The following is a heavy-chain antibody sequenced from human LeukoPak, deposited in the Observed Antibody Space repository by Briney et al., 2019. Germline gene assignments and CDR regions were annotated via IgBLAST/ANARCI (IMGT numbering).Heavy chain of an antibody. V-gene: IGHV3-7*03. J-gene: IGHJ4*02. Sequence: GGSLRLSCAASGFTFSNAWMSWVRQAPGKGLEWVANIKQDGSEKYYVDSVKGRFTISRDNAKNSLYLQMNSLRAEGTAVYYCARAYSGYDYVAYWGQGTLVTVSS. CDR2: IKQDGSEK. CDR1: GFTFSNAW. CDR3: ARAYSGYDYVAY. D-gene: IGHD5-12*01.